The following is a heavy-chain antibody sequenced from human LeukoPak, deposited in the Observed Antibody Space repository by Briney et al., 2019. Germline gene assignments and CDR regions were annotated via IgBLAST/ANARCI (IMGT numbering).Heavy chain of an antibody. CDR3: ARVPPVAATGYYGMDV. Sequence: PSETLSLTCTVSGASISSYYWSWIRQPPGKGLEWIGYIYYSGSTNYNPSLKSRVTISVDTSKNQFSLKLSSVTAADTAVYYCARVPPVAATGYYGMDVWGQGTTVTVSS. CDR2: IYYSGST. V-gene: IGHV4-59*01. D-gene: IGHD2-15*01. J-gene: IGHJ6*02. CDR1: GASISSYY.